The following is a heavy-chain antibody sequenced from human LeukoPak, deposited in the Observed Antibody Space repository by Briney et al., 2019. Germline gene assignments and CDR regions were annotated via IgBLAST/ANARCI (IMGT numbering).Heavy chain of an antibody. CDR3: ARNAGLDY. J-gene: IGHJ4*02. D-gene: IGHD2-8*01. CDR2: ISGSGTNT. Sequence: PGGSLRLSCAASGFTFSSQAMNWVRQAPGKGLEWVSTISGSGTNTYYADSVKGRFTISRDNSKNTVYLQMHSLRAEDTAVHYCARNAGLDYWGQGILVSVSS. CDR1: GFTFSSQA. V-gene: IGHV3-23*01.